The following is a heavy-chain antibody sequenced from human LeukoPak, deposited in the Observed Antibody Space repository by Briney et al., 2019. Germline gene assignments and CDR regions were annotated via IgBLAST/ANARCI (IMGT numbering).Heavy chain of an antibody. V-gene: IGHV4-34*01. J-gene: IGHJ5*02. D-gene: IGHD1-1*01. CDR3: ARGIVTGTTNWFDP. Sequence: PSETLSLTCAVYGGSFSGYYWSWIRQPPGKGLEWIGEINHSGSTNYNPSLKSRFTISLDTSKNQFSLKLTSVTAADTAVYYCARGIVTGTTNWFDPWGQGTLVTVSS. CDR2: INHSGST. CDR1: GGSFSGYY.